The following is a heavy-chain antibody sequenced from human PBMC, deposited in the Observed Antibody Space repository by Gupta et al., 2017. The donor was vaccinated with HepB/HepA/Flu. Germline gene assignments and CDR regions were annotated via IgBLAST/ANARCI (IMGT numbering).Heavy chain of an antibody. J-gene: IGHJ4*02. CDR2: IIPIFGTA. Sequence: QVQLVQSGAEVKKPGSSVKVSCKASGGTFSSYAISWVRQAPGQGLEWMGGIIPIFGTANYAQKFQGRVTITADKSTSTAYMELSSLRSEDTAVYYCARDSAGYYGSGSYGYCDYWGQGTLVTVSS. CDR3: ARDSAGYYGSGSYGYCDY. V-gene: IGHV1-69*06. D-gene: IGHD3-10*01. CDR1: GGTFSSYA.